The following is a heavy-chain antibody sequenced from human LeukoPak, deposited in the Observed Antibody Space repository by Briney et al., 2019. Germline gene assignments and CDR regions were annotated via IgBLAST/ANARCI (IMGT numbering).Heavy chain of an antibody. CDR3: ARGFSVLRFLEWLFYFDY. CDR2: INPSDGST. CDR1: GYTFTSYY. V-gene: IGHV1-46*01. Sequence: ASVKVSCKASGYTFTSYYMHWVRQAPGQGLQWMGLINPSDGSTTYAQKFQGRVTITRNTSISTAYMELSSLRSEDTAVYYCARGFSVLRFLEWLFYFDYWGQGTLVTVSS. J-gene: IGHJ4*02. D-gene: IGHD3-3*01.